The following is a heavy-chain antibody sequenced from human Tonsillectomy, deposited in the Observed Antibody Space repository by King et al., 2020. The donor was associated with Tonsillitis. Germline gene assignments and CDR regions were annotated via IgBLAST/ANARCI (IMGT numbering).Heavy chain of an antibody. J-gene: IGHJ6*03. V-gene: IGHV3-23*04. D-gene: IGHD3-10*01. CDR1: GFTFRSYA. CDR3: AKDGIKLWCGELETHYYYMDV. CDR2: ISGSGGGT. Sequence: VQLVESGGGLVQPGGSLRLSCGASGFTFRSYAMSWVRQAPGKGLEWVSVISGSGGGTYYADSVKGRFTIARDNSRNTLYLQMNGLSAEDTAVYYCAKDGIKLWCGELETHYYYMDVWGKGTTVTVSS.